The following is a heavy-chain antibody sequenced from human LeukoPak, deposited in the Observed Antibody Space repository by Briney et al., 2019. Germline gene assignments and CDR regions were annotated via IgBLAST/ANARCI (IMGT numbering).Heavy chain of an antibody. CDR3: ARGGLEYYYDSSGYYYFDY. Sequence: SETLSLTCAVYGGSFSGYYWSWIRQPPGKGLEWIGEINHSGSTNYNPSLKSRVTISVDTSKNQFSLKLSSVTAADTAVYYCARGGLEYYYDSSGYYYFDYWGQGTLVTVSS. CDR1: GGSFSGYY. CDR2: INHSGST. D-gene: IGHD3-22*01. J-gene: IGHJ4*02. V-gene: IGHV4-34*01.